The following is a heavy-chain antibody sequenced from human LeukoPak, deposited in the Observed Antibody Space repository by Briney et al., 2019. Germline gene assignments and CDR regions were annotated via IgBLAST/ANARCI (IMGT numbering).Heavy chain of an antibody. D-gene: IGHD3-22*01. J-gene: IGHJ3*02. V-gene: IGHV1-18*01. Sequence: GASVKVSCKASGYTFTSYGISWVRQAPGQGLEWMGWISAYNGDTNYAQKLQGRVTMTTDTSTSTAYMELRSLRSDDTAVYYCARGGPAPHRITLIVVASPTDAFDIWGQGTMVTVSS. CDR3: ARGGPAPHRITLIVVASPTDAFDI. CDR1: GYTFTSYG. CDR2: ISAYNGDT.